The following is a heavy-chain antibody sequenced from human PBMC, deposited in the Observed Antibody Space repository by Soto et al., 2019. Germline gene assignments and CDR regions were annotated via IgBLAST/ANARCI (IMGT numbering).Heavy chain of an antibody. Sequence: QVQLVQSGAEVKKPGASVKVSCKASGYTFTSYYMHWVRQAPGQGLEWMGIINPSGGSTSYAQKFPGRVTMARDTSTSTVYMELSSLRSEDTAVYYCASWSEHFDSWGQGTLVTVSS. D-gene: IGHD2-8*02. CDR3: ASWSEHFDS. V-gene: IGHV1-46*03. J-gene: IGHJ4*02. CDR1: GYTFTSYY. CDR2: INPSGGST.